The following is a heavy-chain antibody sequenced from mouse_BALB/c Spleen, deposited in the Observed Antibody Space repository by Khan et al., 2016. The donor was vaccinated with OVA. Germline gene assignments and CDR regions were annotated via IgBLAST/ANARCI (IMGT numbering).Heavy chain of an antibody. D-gene: IGHD1-1*02. CDR3: ASGGYCYFDV. Sequence: QILLVQSGPQLKKPGETVKISCKASGYTFTNYGMNWVKQAPGKGFKWMGWINTYSGEPTYADDFKGRFAFSLETSASTAYLQINNLKNEDTATDFCASGGYCYFDVWGAGTTVTVSS. J-gene: IGHJ1*01. CDR2: INTYSGEP. CDR1: GYTFTNYG. V-gene: IGHV9-3-1*01.